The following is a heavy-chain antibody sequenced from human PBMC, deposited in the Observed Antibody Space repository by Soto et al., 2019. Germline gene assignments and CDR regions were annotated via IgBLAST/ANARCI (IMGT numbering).Heavy chain of an antibody. V-gene: IGHV1-69*12. CDR3: ARGVAARPLALYGMDV. Sequence: QVQLVQSGAEVKKPGSSVKVSCKASGGTFSSYAISWVRQAPGQRLEWMGGIIPIFGTANYAQKFQGRVTITADESTSTAYMELSSLRSEDTAVYYCARGVAARPLALYGMDVWGQGTTVTVSS. J-gene: IGHJ6*02. CDR2: IIPIFGTA. D-gene: IGHD6-6*01. CDR1: GGTFSSYA.